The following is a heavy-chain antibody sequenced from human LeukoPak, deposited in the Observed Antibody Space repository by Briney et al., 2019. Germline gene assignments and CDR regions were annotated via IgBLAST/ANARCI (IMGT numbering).Heavy chain of an antibody. CDR2: IYPGDSDT. CDR3: ARLSYYYYYMDV. V-gene: IGHV5-51*01. J-gene: IGHJ6*03. CDR1: GYSFTSYW. Sequence: GESLQISCKGSGYSFTSYWIGWVRPMPGKGVGWMGIIYPGDSDTRYSPSFQGQVTISADKSISTAYLQWSSLKASDTAMYYCARLSYYYYYMDVWGKGTTVTISS.